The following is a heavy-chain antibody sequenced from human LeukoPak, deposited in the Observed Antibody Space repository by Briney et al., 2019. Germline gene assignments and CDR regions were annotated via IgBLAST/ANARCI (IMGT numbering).Heavy chain of an antibody. CDR3: ARDPYYYDSSGYYPHFDY. Sequence: ASVKVSCKASGYTFTNYGISWVRQAPGQGLEWMGWISAYNSNTNYAQKLQGRVTMTTDTSTSTAYMELRSLRSDDTAVYYYARDPYYYDSSGYYPHFDYWGQGTLVTVSS. CDR1: GYTFTNYG. V-gene: IGHV1-18*01. CDR2: ISAYNSNT. J-gene: IGHJ4*02. D-gene: IGHD3-22*01.